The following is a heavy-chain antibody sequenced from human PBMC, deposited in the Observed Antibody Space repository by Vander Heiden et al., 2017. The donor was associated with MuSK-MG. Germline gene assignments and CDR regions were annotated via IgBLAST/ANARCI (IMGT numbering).Heavy chain of an antibody. CDR2: SYYGGST. CDR1: GGSVRSTPPD. J-gene: IGHJ6*03. V-gene: IGHV4-39*01. Sequence: QLQLQESGPGLVKPSETLSPTCSFSGGSVRSTPPDSRWIRQPPGKGLEWIGSSYYGGSTYSNPSLKSRVTISVDTSNNQFSLKLRSVTAADTALYYCERLSRYYYCMDVWGKGTTVTVSS. CDR3: ERLSRYYYCMDV.